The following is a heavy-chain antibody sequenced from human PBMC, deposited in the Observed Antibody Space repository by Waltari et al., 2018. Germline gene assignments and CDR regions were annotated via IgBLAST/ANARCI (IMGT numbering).Heavy chain of an antibody. Sequence: EVQLVESGGGLVQPGGSLRLSCAASGFTFSNFWMSWARQASGKGRGLVANINQDGSGEYYVDSVKGRFTISRDNARNSLYLQMNSLRAEDTAVYYCQRGDYWGQGTLVTVSS. J-gene: IGHJ4*02. CDR3: QRGDY. V-gene: IGHV3-7*04. CDR2: INQDGSGE. CDR1: GFTFSNFW.